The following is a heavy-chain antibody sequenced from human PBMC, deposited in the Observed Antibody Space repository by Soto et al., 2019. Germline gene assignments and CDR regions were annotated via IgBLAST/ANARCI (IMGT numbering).Heavy chain of an antibody. J-gene: IGHJ4*02. CDR3: AHRLGRYTWNGGYFDL. CDR1: GFSLTTRPMG. CDR2: IYWDDDN. V-gene: IGHV2-5*02. Sequence: QITLKESGPTLVKPTQTLTLTCSFSGFSLTTRPMGVGWIRQPPGKAPEWLVFIYWDDDNRYSPSLKSRITVSKDTARNEVVLTMTDMDPLDTATYYCAHRLGRYTWNGGYFDLWGQGIMATVSS. D-gene: IGHD1-1*01.